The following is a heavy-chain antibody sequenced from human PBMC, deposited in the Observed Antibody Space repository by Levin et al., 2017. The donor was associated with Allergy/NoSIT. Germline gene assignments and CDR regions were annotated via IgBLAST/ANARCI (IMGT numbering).Heavy chain of an antibody. D-gene: IGHD2-15*01. CDR3: ARDPICSAGSCYSNWFDP. CDR2: INSDGSSS. CDR1: GFTFSSDW. Sequence: GESLKISCAASGFTFSSDWMHWVRQAPGKGLVLVSRINSDGSSSNYADSVKGRFTISRDNAKNTLYLQMNSLRAEDTAVYYCARDPICSAGSCYSNWFDPWGQGTLVTVSS. J-gene: IGHJ5*02. V-gene: IGHV3-74*01.